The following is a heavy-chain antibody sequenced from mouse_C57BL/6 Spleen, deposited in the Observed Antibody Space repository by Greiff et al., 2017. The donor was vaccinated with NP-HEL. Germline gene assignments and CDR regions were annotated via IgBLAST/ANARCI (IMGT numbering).Heavy chain of an antibody. CDR1: GYTFTSYW. V-gene: IGHV1-52*01. Sequence: QVQLQQPGAELVRPGSSVKLSCKASGYTFTSYWMHWVKQRPIQGLEWIGNIDPSDSETHYNQKFKDKATLTVDKSSSTAYMQLSSLTSEDSAVYYCARYDGYVFYAMDDWGKGTSVTVSS. J-gene: IGHJ4*01. CDR2: IDPSDSET. D-gene: IGHD2-3*01. CDR3: ARYDGYVFYAMDD.